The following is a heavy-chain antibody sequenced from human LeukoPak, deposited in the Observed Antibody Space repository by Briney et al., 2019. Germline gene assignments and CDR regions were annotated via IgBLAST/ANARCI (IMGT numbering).Heavy chain of an antibody. CDR3: EKDLRSAGTSALSWFDP. CDR2: ISGTGGFTTST. D-gene: IGHD6-13*01. CDR1: AFTFSNYA. Sequence: GGSLRLSCAASAFTFSNYAMAWVRQAPGKGLEWVSTISGTGGFTTSTYYADSVKGRFTISRDNSDNKVYLQMDGLRADATAVYHCEKDLRSAGTSALSWFDPWGQGTLVTVSS. J-gene: IGHJ5*02. V-gene: IGHV3-23*01.